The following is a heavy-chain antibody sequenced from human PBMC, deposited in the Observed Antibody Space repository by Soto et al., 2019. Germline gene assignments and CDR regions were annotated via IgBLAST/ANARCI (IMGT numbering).Heavy chain of an antibody. Sequence: GALRVTCAISVFSVISNYLSWVRQAPGKWLEWVSVHYSGGSTYYADSVQGRFTISRDKSNNTLYLQMRRVRAEDTAVYFCARHRHPRGTVGATSPLDPWGQGTQVTVSS. CDR1: VFSVISNY. CDR3: ARHRHPRGTVGATSPLDP. D-gene: IGHD1-26*01. V-gene: IGHV3-53*01. CDR2: HYSGGST. J-gene: IGHJ5*02.